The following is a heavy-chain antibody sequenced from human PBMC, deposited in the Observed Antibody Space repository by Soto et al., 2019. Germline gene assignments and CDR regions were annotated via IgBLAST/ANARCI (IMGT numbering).Heavy chain of an antibody. D-gene: IGHD3-10*01. CDR1: GVTFSRYS. CDR2: IIPMFGTT. J-gene: IGHJ6*02. Sequence: QVQLVESGADVKRPGSSVKVSCKASGVTFSRYSFSWVRQAPGRGLEWMGGIIPMFGTTNYAQNFQGRVTITVDKSTDTAYMDLSSLTSDDTAVYYSRWLGGMDVWCQGTTLTVSS. V-gene: IGHV1-69*06. CDR3: RWLGGMDV.